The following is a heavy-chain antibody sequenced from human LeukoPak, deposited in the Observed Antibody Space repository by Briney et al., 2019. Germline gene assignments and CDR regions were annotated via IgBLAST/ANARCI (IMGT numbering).Heavy chain of an antibody. CDR3: AIRLGGTYYFDY. CDR2: IYYSAST. V-gene: IGHV4-30-4*01. Sequence: SETLSLTCTVSGGSISSGDYYWSWIRQPPGKGLEWIGYIYYSASTYYNPSLKSRVTISVDTSKNQFSLKLSSVTAADTAVYYCAIRLGGTYYFDYWGQGTLVTVSS. D-gene: IGHD1-1*01. CDR1: GGSISSGDYY. J-gene: IGHJ4*02.